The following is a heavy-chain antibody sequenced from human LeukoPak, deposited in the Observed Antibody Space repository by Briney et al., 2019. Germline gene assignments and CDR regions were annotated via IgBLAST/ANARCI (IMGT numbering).Heavy chain of an antibody. CDR2: ISYDGSNK. D-gene: IGHD4-17*01. V-gene: IGHV3-30*04. J-gene: IGHJ4*02. CDR3: ARTGLTYLTTVTTWFAY. Sequence: GGSLRLSCAASGFTFSSYAMYWVRQAPGKGLEWVTVISYDGSNKYYADSVKGRLTISRDDSKNTLYLQMNSLRAEDTAVYYCARTGLTYLTTVTTWFAYWGQGTLVTVSS. CDR1: GFTFSSYA.